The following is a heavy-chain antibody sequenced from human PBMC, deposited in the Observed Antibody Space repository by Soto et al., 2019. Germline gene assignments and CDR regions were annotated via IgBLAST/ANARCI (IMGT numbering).Heavy chain of an antibody. Sequence: ASVKVSCKAAGYTFSAYTMNWVRQAPGQSLEWMGWINVGSGNTRYSQNFQGRVSITRDTSASTVYMELTGLKSEDTAMYYCARDTEALGPRANDALDIWGQGTMVTVSS. J-gene: IGHJ3*02. D-gene: IGHD3-3*02. V-gene: IGHV1-3*01. CDR2: INVGSGNT. CDR1: GYTFSAYT. CDR3: ARDTEALGPRANDALDI.